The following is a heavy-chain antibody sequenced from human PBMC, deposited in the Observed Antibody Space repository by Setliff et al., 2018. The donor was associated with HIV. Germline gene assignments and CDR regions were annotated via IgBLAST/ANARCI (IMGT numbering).Heavy chain of an antibody. V-gene: IGHV1-3*01. CDR3: ARGPSGWPHFDY. D-gene: IGHD6-19*01. Sequence: ASVKVSCKASGYTFTSYAMHWVRQAPGQRLEWMGWINAGNGNTKYSQKFQGRVTITRDTSVSTAYMELSSLRSEDTAVYYCARGPSGWPHFDYWGQGTLVTVSS. J-gene: IGHJ4*02. CDR1: GYTFTSYA. CDR2: INAGNGNT.